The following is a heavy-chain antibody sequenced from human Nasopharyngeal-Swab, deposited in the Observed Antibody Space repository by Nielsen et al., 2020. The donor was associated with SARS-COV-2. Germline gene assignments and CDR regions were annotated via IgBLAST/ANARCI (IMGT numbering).Heavy chain of an antibody. CDR3: ASLLSITIFGDFDY. D-gene: IGHD3-3*01. V-gene: IGHV3-21*01. CDR1: GFTFSSYS. J-gene: IGHJ4*02. CDR2: ISSSSSYI. Sequence: GGSLRLSCAASGFTFSSYSMNWVRQAPGKGLEWVSSISSSSSYIYYADSVKGRFTISRDNAKNSLYLQMNSLRAEDTAVYYCASLLSITIFGDFDYGGQGTLVTVS.